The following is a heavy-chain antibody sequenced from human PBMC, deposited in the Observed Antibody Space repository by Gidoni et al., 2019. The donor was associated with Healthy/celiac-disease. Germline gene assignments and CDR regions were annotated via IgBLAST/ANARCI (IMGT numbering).Heavy chain of an antibody. J-gene: IGHJ4*02. CDR1: GGSISSGDYY. V-gene: IGHV4-30-4*01. CDR2: IYYSGST. D-gene: IGHD2-15*01. CDR3: ARYPQYCSGGSCYPRCFDY. Sequence: QVQLQESGPGLVKPSQTLSLTCTVSGGSISSGDYYWSWSRQPPGKGLEWIGYIYYSGSTYYNPSLKSRVTISVDTSKNQFSLKLSSVTAADTAVYYCARYPQYCSGGSCYPRCFDYWGQGTLVTVSS.